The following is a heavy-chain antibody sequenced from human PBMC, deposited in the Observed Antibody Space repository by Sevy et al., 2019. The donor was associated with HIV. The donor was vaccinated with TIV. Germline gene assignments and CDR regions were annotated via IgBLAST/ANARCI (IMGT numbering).Heavy chain of an antibody. CDR2: IYYSGST. V-gene: IGHV4-39*01. J-gene: IGHJ4*02. CDR3: ASELELPFDY. CDR1: GGSISSSSYY. D-gene: IGHD1-7*01. Sequence: SETQSLTCTVSGGSISSSSYYWGWIRQPPGKGLEWIGSIYYSGSTYYNPSLKSRVTISVDTSKNQFSLKLSSVTAADTAVYYCASELELPFDYWGQGTLVTVSS.